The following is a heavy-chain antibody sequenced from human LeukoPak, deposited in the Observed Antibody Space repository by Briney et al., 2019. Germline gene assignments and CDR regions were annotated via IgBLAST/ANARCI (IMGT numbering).Heavy chain of an antibody. D-gene: IGHD4-17*01. CDR3: AKDATDYGDYVSVLFDY. J-gene: IGHJ4*01. CDR2: ISGSGGST. Sequence: PGGSLRLSCAASGFTFSSYAMSWVRQAPGKGLEWVSAISGSGGSTYYADSVKGRFTISRDNSKNTLYLQMNSLRAEDTAVYYCAKDATDYGDYVSVLFDYWGQEPWSPSPQ. V-gene: IGHV3-23*01. CDR1: GFTFSSYA.